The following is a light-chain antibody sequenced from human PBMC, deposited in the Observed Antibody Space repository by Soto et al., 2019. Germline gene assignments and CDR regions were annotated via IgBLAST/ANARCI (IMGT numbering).Light chain of an antibody. CDR2: EVN. CDR1: SSYVGAYIY. V-gene: IGLV2-14*03. CDR3: SASSDIHTKV. J-gene: IGLJ1*01. Sequence: AHNQPASLSGSPGPSITISCGGTSSYVGAYIYVSWYQQCPGKAPKLILYEVNNRPSGVSNRFSGSKSGTTASLTISGLQPEEEADYYCSASSDIHTKVFGTGTKVTVL.